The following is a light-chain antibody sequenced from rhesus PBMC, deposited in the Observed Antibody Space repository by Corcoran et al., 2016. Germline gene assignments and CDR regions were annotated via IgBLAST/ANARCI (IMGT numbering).Light chain of an antibody. Sequence: DIQMTQSPSSLSASVGDTVTITCRASQGISSWLAWHQQKPGKAPKLLIDKASSLQIGVPSRFRGSGSGTDFTLTISSLQSEDFATYYCQQYSSRPFTFGPGTKLDIK. J-gene: IGKJ3*01. CDR2: KAS. CDR3: QQYSSRPFT. V-gene: IGKV1-22*01. CDR1: QGISSW.